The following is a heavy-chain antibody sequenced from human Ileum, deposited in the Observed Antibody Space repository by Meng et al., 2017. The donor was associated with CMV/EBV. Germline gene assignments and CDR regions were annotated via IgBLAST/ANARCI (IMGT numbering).Heavy chain of an antibody. J-gene: IGHJ4*02. Sequence: VRLTESGPGLVKPSETLSLTCGVSGDSISSYHWGWIRQPAGKGLEWIGRIYTSGSSSYNPSLKSRVTMSVDKSKNQVSLKLTSVTAADTAVYYCARDVRLVGHFDYWGQGTLVTVSS. CDR3: ARDVRLVGHFDY. V-gene: IGHV4-4*07. D-gene: IGHD2-15*01. CDR2: IYTSGSS. CDR1: GDSISSYH.